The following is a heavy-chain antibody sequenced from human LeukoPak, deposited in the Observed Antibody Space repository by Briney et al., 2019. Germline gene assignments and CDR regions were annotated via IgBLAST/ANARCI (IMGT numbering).Heavy chain of an antibody. J-gene: IGHJ6*02. CDR1: GYSFTSYW. CDR3: ARSVRYYDILTGYYTYYYGMDV. D-gene: IGHD3-9*01. Sequence: GESLKISCKGSGYSFTSYWIGWVRQMPGKGLEWMGIIYPGDSDTRYSPSFQGQVTISADKSISTAYLQWNSLKASDTAMYYCARSVRYYDILTGYYTYYYGMDVWGQGTTVTVSS. CDR2: IYPGDSDT. V-gene: IGHV5-51*01.